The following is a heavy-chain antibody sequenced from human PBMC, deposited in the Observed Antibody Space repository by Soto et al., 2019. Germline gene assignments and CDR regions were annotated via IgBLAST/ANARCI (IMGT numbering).Heavy chain of an antibody. D-gene: IGHD3-3*01. Sequence: EVQLLESGGDLVHPGGSLRLSCAASGLTFSNAWMTWVRQAPGKGLEWVGRIKSKRDGETTDSAAFAKGRFFISRDDSKNTLYLQMNSLETEDTAVYYCTTDDFWSGRDTDVWGQGTTVIVSS. CDR2: IKSKRDGETT. CDR1: GLTFSNAW. CDR3: TTDDFWSGRDTDV. J-gene: IGHJ6*02. V-gene: IGHV3-15*01.